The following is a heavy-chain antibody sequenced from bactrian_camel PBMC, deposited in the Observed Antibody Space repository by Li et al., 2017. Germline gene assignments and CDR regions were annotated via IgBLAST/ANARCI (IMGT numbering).Heavy chain of an antibody. V-gene: IGHV3S55*01. J-gene: IGHJ6*01. D-gene: IGHD5*01. Sequence: QLVEFGGGSVQAGGSLRLSCAASGYTFSSNCVGWFRQAPGKEREGVAGINTGRNTYYAGSVKGRFTISRDNAENTLYLQLNSLKTEDTAMYYCAKDLFRGAPVETAWGTRADFGNWGQGTQVTVS. CDR2: INTGRNT. CDR1: GYTFSSNC. CDR3: AKDLFRGAPVETAWGTRADFGN.